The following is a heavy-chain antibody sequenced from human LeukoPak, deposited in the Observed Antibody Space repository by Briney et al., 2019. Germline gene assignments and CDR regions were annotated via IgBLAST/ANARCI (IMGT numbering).Heavy chain of an antibody. Sequence: GGSLRLSCAASGFTSSFYWMSWVRQAPGKGLERVANIIQDGSEKNYVDSVKGRFTISRDNAKNSLYLQMNSLRAEDTAVYYCARDTNSSVRRRLGYMDAWGIGTTVTVSS. D-gene: IGHD3-22*01. CDR2: IIQDGSEK. CDR1: GFTSSFYW. V-gene: IGHV3-7*01. J-gene: IGHJ6*03. CDR3: ARDTNSSVRRRLGYMDA.